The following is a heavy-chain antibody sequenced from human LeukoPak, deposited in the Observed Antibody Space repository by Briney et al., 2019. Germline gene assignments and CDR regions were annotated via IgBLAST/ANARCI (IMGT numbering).Heavy chain of an antibody. CDR2: FDPEDGET. CDR1: GYTLTELS. J-gene: IGHJ4*02. V-gene: IGHV1-24*01. D-gene: IGHD1-26*01. CDR3: AGSDMGGELLFDY. Sequence: ASVKVSRKVSGYTLTELSMHWVRQAPGKGLEWMGGFDPEDGETIYAQKIQGRVTMTEDTSTDTAYMELSSLRSEDTAVYYCAGSDMGGELLFDYWGQGTLVTVSS.